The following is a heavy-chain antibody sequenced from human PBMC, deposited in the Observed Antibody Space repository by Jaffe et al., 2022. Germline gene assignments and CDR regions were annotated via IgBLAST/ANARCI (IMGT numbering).Heavy chain of an antibody. CDR2: ISASGDNT. D-gene: IGHD1-7*01. CDR3: AKSPRRGWNYITRNFYYYMDV. CDR1: GFTFRSYA. J-gene: IGHJ6*03. V-gene: IGHV3-23*01. Sequence: EVLLLESGGGLVQPGGSLRVSCAASGFTFRSYAMNWVRQAPGKGLEWVSVISASGDNTSYAESVKGRFTLSRDNSKNTVSLEMNSLRAEDTAVYYCAKSPRRGWNYITRNFYYYMDVWGNGTAVTVSS.